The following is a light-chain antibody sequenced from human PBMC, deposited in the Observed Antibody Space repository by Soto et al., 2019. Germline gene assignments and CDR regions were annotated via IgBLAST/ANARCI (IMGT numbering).Light chain of an antibody. CDR2: EVN. J-gene: IGLJ2*01. V-gene: IGLV2-23*02. CDR1: SSNVGSYKL. CDR3: CSSASSYTSVV. Sequence: QSALTQPASVSGSPGQSITISCTGTSSNVGSYKLVSWYQQHPGKAPKLMIFEVNKRPSGVSNRFSGSKSGNTASLIISGLQTEDEAHYYCCSSASSYTSVVFGGGTKLTVL.